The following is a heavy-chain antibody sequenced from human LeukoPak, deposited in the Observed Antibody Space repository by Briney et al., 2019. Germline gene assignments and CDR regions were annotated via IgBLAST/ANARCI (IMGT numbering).Heavy chain of an antibody. CDR2: LSGSGDNT. CDR1: GFVFSAFA. D-gene: IGHD3-16*01. J-gene: IGHJ4*02. CDR3: AKDRNIIITSFDS. Sequence: PGGSLRLSCTTSGFVFSAFAMSWVRQAPVKELEWVSGLSGSGDNTHYADSVKGRFTISRDNSKKTLFLHMNSLRVEDTAVYFCAKDRNIIITSFDSWGQGTLVAVSS. V-gene: IGHV3-23*01.